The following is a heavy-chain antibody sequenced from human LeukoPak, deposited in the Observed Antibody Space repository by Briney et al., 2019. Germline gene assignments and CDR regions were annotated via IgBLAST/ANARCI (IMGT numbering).Heavy chain of an antibody. CDR2: MNPNSGNT. Sequence: ASVKVSYKASGYTFTSYDINWVRQATGQGLEWMGWMNPNSGNTGYAQKFQGRVTMTRNTSISTAYMELSSLRSEDTAVYYCARGPYYDFWSGYYAGYYYYYYMDVWGKGTTVTVSS. CDR1: GYTFTSYD. CDR3: ARGPYYDFWSGYYAGYYYYYYMDV. J-gene: IGHJ6*03. V-gene: IGHV1-8*01. D-gene: IGHD3-3*01.